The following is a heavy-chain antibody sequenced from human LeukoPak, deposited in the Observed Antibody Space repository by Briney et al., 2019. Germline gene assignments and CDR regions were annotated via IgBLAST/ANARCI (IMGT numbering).Heavy chain of an antibody. J-gene: IGHJ4*02. V-gene: IGHV1-46*01. CDR3: ARDQRRIIAAAPVAGLGY. Sequence: GASVKVSCKASGYTFTSYGISWVRQAPGQGLEWMGIINPSGGSTSYAQKFQGRVTMTRDTSTSTVYMELSSLRSEDTAVYYCARDQRRIIAAAPVAGLGYWGQGTLVTVSS. D-gene: IGHD6-13*01. CDR1: GYTFTSYG. CDR2: INPSGGST.